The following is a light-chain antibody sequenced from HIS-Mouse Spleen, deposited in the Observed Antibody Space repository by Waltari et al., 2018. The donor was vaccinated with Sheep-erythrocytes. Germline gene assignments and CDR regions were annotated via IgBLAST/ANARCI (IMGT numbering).Light chain of an antibody. Sequence: SYELTQPPSVSVSPGQTASITCSGDKLGDKYACWYQQKPGQSPVLVIYQDSKRPSGIPQRFSGSNSGNPATLTISGTQAMDAADYYCQAWDSSTAFYVFGTGTKVTVL. CDR1: KLGDKY. CDR3: QAWDSSTAFYV. V-gene: IGLV3-1*01. J-gene: IGLJ1*01. CDR2: QDS.